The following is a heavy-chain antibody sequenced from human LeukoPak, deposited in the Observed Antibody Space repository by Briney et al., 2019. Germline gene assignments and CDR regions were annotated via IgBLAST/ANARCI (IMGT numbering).Heavy chain of an antibody. J-gene: IGHJ4*02. CDR1: GFTFSSYS. V-gene: IGHV3-21*01. CDR3: ARVGVRYSSSATFDY. CDR2: ISSSSSYI. Sequence: GRSLRLSCAASGFTFSSYSTNWVRQAPGKGLEWVSSISSSSSYIYYADSVKGRFTISRDNAKNSLYLQMNSLRAEDTAVYYCARVGVRYSSSATFDYWGQGTLVTVSS. D-gene: IGHD6-6*01.